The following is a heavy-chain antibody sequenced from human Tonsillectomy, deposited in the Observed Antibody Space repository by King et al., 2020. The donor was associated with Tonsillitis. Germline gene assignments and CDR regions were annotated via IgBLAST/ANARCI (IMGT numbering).Heavy chain of an antibody. CDR3: AKDPELSYDFWSYYGMDV. V-gene: IGHV3-23*04. J-gene: IGHJ6*02. Sequence: EVQLVESGGGLVQPGGSLRLSCAASGFTFSSYAMSWVRQAPGKGLEWVSAISGSGGSTYYADSVKGRFTISRDNSKNTLYLQMNSLRAEDTAVYYCAKDPELSYDFWSYYGMDVWGQGTTVTVSS. D-gene: IGHD3-3*01. CDR2: ISGSGGST. CDR1: GFTFSSYA.